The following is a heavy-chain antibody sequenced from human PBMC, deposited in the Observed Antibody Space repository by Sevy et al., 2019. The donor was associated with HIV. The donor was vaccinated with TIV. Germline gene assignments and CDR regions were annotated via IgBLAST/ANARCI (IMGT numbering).Heavy chain of an antibody. CDR2: ISGSGGST. V-gene: IGHV3-23*01. Sequence: GGSLRLSCAASGFTFSSYAMSWVRQAPGKGLEWVSAISGSGGSTYYADSVKGRFTISRDNSKNTLYLQMNSLRAEDTAVYYCAKDAPSSCYSDSSGPQDYWGQGTLVTVSS. CDR3: AKDAPSSCYSDSSGPQDY. J-gene: IGHJ4*02. D-gene: IGHD3-22*01. CDR1: GFTFSSYA.